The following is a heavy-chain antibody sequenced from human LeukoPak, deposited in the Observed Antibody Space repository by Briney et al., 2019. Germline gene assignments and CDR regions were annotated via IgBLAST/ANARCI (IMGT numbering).Heavy chain of an antibody. CDR2: ISAYNGNT. J-gene: IGHJ4*02. CDR1: GYTFTSYG. D-gene: IGHD3-3*01. Sequence: ASVKVSCKASGYTFTSYGISWVRQAPGQGLEWTGWISAYNGNTNYAQKLQGRVTMTTDTSTSTAYMELRSLRSDDTAVYYCARVPLPQYYDFWSGYYWFDYWGQGTLVTVSS. V-gene: IGHV1-18*01. CDR3: ARVPLPQYYDFWSGYYWFDY.